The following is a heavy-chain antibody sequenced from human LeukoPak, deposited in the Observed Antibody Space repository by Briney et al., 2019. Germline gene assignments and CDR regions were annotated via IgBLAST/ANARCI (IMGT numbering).Heavy chain of an antibody. CDR2: INTNTGNP. CDR3: ARVNSGSRRGAFDI. Sequence: ASVKVSCKASGYTFTSYAMNWVRQAPGQGLEWMGWINTNTGNPTYAQGFTGRFVFSLDTPVSTAYLQISSLKAEDTAVYYCARVNSGSRRGAFDIWGQGTMVTVSS. CDR1: GYTFTSYA. V-gene: IGHV7-4-1*02. D-gene: IGHD5-12*01. J-gene: IGHJ3*02.